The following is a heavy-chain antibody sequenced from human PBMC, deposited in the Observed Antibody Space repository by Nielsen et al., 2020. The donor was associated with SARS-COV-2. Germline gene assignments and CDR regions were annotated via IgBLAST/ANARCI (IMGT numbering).Heavy chain of an antibody. CDR3: VRQVGNWFDS. CDR2: ISPSGDT. J-gene: IGHJ5*01. D-gene: IGHD3-16*01. V-gene: IGHV3-13*04. CDR1: GFSFSGYD. Sequence: GESRKISCVTSGFSFSGYDMHWVRQPTGKGLEWVSGISPSGDTSYPDSVRGRFTISRENAKTSLDLQMNSLRPGDTAVYFCVRQVGNWFDSWGQGTRVTVSS.